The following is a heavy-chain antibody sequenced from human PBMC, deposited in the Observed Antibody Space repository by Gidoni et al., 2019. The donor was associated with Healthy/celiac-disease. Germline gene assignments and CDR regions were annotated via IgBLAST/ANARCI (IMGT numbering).Heavy chain of an antibody. V-gene: IGHV3-48*03. CDR3: ARGAASGYDYIWGSYRSDNWFDP. CDR1: GFPFRSYE. CDR2: ISSSGSTI. D-gene: IGHD3-16*02. J-gene: IGHJ5*02. Sequence: EVQLVESGGGLVQPGGSLRLSCAASGFPFRSYEMNWVRQAPGKGLEWVSYISSSGSTIYYADSVKGRFTISRDNAKNSLYLQMNSLRAEDTAVYYCARGAASGYDYIWGSYRSDNWFDPWGQGTLVTVSS.